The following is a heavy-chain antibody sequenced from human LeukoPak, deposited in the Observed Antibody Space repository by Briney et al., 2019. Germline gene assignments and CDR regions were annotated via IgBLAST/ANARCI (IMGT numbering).Heavy chain of an antibody. J-gene: IGHJ6*03. Sequence: SETLSLTCTVSGYSMKSGYYWGWIRQSPGKGLEWMGSMFHSGSTYDNASLKSRVSISVDTSNNQFSLKLTSVTAADTAVYYCMRDAAHYMDVWGKGITVTVS. D-gene: IGHD6-6*01. V-gene: IGHV4-38-2*02. CDR2: MFHSGST. CDR1: GYSMKSGYY. CDR3: MRDAAHYMDV.